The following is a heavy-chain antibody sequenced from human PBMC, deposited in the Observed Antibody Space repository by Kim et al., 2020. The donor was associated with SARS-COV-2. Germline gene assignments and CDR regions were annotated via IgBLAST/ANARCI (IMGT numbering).Heavy chain of an antibody. CDR1: GFTFSSYW. CDR2: IKQDGSEK. D-gene: IGHD2-15*01. J-gene: IGHJ6*02. Sequence: GGSLRLSCAASGFTFSSYWMSWVRQAPGKGLEWVANIKQDGSEKYYVDSVKGRFTISRDNAKNSLYLQMNSLRAEDTAVYYCARGGCSGGSCIYYYYYGMDVWGQGTTVTVSS. V-gene: IGHV3-7*03. CDR3: ARGGCSGGSCIYYYYYGMDV.